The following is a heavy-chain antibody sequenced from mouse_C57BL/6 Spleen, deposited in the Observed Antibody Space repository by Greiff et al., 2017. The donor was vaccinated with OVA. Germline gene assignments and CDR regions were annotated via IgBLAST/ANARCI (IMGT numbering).Heavy chain of an antibody. CDR3: ARSSDGYYYAMDY. CDR2: INPNNGGT. J-gene: IGHJ4*01. Sequence: DVQLQQSGPELVKPGASVKIPCKASGYTFTDYNMDWVKQSHGKSLEWIGDINPNNGGTIYNQKFKGKATLTVDKSSSTAYMQLSSLTSEDSAVYYCARSSDGYYYAMDYWGQGTSVTVSS. D-gene: IGHD2-3*01. V-gene: IGHV1-18*01. CDR1: GYTFTDYN.